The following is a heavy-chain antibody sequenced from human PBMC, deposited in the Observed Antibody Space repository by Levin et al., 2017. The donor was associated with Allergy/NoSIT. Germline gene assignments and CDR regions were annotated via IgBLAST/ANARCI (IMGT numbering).Heavy chain of an antibody. D-gene: IGHD5-18*01. CDR3: ANGGYSYGSDY. Sequence: GGSLRLSCAASGFTFSSHGMHWVRQAPGKGLAWVAVISYDGSNKYYADSVKGRFTISRDNSKNTLYLQMDSLRADDTAVYYCANGGYSYGSDYWGQGTLVTVSS. CDR2: ISYDGSNK. J-gene: IGHJ4*02. CDR1: GFTFSSHG. V-gene: IGHV3-30*18.